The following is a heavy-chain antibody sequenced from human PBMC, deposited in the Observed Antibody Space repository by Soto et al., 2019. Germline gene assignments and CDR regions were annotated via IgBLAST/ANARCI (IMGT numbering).Heavy chain of an antibody. V-gene: IGHV4-59*01. J-gene: IGHJ4*02. Sequence: SETLSLTCTVSGDSISTYYWSWIRQAPGKGLQWIGYTFYSGGTAYNPSLKSRVTISLDMSKKQISLNLSSVTTADTATYFCARLQLVHKVIDYWGQRTLVTVSS. CDR3: ARLQLVHKVIDY. D-gene: IGHD1-1*01. CDR2: TFYSGGT. CDR1: GDSISTYY.